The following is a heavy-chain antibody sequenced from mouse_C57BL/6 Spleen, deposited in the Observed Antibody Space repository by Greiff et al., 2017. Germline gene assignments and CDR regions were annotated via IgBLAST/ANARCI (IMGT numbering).Heavy chain of an antibody. CDR1: GFTFSRYA. J-gene: IGHJ3*01. V-gene: IGHV5-9-1*02. CDR3: TRGGLWDYDDGFAY. Sequence: EVQLVESGEGLVKPGGSLKLSCAASGFTFSRYAMSWVRQTPEKRLEWVAYISSGGDYIYYADTVKGRFTISRDNARNTLYLQMRSLESEDTAMCYCTRGGLWDYDDGFAYWGQGTLVTVSA. CDR2: ISSGGDYI. D-gene: IGHD2-4*01.